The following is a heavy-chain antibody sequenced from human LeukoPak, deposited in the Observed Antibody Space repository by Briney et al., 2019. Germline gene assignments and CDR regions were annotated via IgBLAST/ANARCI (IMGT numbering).Heavy chain of an antibody. J-gene: IGHJ4*02. D-gene: IGHD6-13*01. CDR2: IYYSGST. V-gene: IGHV4-59*01. CDR1: GGSISSYY. Sequence: SETLSLTCTVSGGSISSYYWSWIRQPPGKGLEWIGYIYYSGSTNYNPSLESRVTISVDTSKNQFSLKLSSVTAADTAVYYCARVDGSWGYFDYWGQGTLVTVSS. CDR3: ARVDGSWGYFDY.